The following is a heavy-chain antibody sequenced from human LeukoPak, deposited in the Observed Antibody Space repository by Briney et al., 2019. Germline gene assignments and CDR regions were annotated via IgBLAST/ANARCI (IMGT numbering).Heavy chain of an antibody. J-gene: IGHJ4*02. CDR3: AKDLGWELPAEAY. CDR1: GFTFKNYV. D-gene: IGHD1-26*01. Sequence: GGSLRLSCVASGFTFKNYVMNWVPQAPGKGLEWLATIYGSGVSISYADSVKGRFTISRDNSNNTLYLRMNSLRAEDTAMYYCAKDLGWELPAEAYWGQGILVTVSS. CDR2: IYGSGVSI. V-gene: IGHV3-23*01.